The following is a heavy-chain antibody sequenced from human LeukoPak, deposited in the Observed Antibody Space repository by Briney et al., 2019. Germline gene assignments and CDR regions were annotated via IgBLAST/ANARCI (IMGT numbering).Heavy chain of an antibody. V-gene: IGHV4-59*01. CDR1: GGSISSYY. Sequence: SETLSLTCTVSGGSISSYYWSWIRQPPGKGLEWIGYIYYSGSTNYNPSLKSRVTISVDTSKNQFSLKLSSVTAADTAVYYCARTVAAAGTLFDYWGQGTLVTVSS. CDR3: ARTVAAAGTLFDY. D-gene: IGHD6-13*01. J-gene: IGHJ4*02. CDR2: IYYSGST.